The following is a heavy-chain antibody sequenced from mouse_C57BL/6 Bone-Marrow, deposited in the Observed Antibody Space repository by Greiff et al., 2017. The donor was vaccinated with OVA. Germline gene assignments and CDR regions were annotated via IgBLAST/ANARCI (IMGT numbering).Heavy chain of an antibody. CDR3: ARVGTTVVAPAYFDY. D-gene: IGHD1-1*01. Sequence: QVQLQQPGAELVKPGASVKLSCKASGYTFTSYWMHWVKQRPGRGLEWIGRIDPNSGGTKYNEKVKSKATLTVDKPSSPAYMQLSSLTSEDSAVYYCARVGTTVVAPAYFDYGGQGTTLTVSS. CDR2: IDPNSGGT. V-gene: IGHV1-72*01. J-gene: IGHJ2*01. CDR1: GYTFTSYW.